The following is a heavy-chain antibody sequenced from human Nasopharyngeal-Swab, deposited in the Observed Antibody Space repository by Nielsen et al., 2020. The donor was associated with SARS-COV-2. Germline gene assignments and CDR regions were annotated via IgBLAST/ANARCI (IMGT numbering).Heavy chain of an antibody. J-gene: IGHJ4*02. CDR2: IYYSGST. CDR3: ARRKREEVRGVRYYFDY. Sequence: WIRQPPGKGLEWIGYIYYSGSTYCNPSLKSRVTISVDTSKNQFSLKLSSVTAADTAVYYCARRKREEVRGVRYYFDYWGQGTLVTVSS. V-gene: IGHV4-31*02. D-gene: IGHD3-10*01.